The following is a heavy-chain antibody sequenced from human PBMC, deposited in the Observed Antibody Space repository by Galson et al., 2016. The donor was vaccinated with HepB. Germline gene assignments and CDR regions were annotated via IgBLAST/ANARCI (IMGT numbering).Heavy chain of an antibody. D-gene: IGHD3-3*01. CDR3: ARHAIFGSEDWFDP. V-gene: IGHV5-10-1*01. J-gene: IGHJ5*02. Sequence: QSGAEVKKPGESLRISCQGSGYDFSNFWISWVRQTPGKGLEWMVSMDPSDSCASFNPSFEAHVSISADKSINTAYLHFTTLTPTDTAIYYCARHAIFGSEDWFDPWGQGTLVIVSS. CDR1: GYDFSNFW. CDR2: MDPSDSCA.